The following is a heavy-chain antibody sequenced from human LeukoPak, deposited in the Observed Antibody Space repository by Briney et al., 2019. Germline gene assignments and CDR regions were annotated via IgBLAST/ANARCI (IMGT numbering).Heavy chain of an antibody. CDR3: ARGWFGELFPDY. CDR1: GFTFSSYS. CDR2: ISSSSSYI. D-gene: IGHD3-10*01. V-gene: IGHV3-21*01. Sequence: GGSLRLSCAASGFTFSSYSMNWVRQAPGKGLEWVSSISSSSSYIYYADSVKGRFTISRDNAKNSLYLQMSSLRAEDTAVYYCARGWFGELFPDYWGQGTLVTVSS. J-gene: IGHJ4*02.